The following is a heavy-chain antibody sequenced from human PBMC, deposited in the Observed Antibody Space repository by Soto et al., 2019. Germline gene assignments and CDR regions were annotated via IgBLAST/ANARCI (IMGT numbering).Heavy chain of an antibody. D-gene: IGHD3-3*01. CDR3: ARDSGFWSGYLGRDLYFDY. Sequence: PSETLSLTCTVSGGSISSGGYYWSWIRQHPGKGLEWIGYIYYSGSTYYNPSLKSRVTISVDTSKNQFSLKLSSVTAADTAVYYCARDSGFWSGYLGRDLYFDYWGQGTLVTVSS. V-gene: IGHV4-31*03. CDR1: GGSISSGGYY. CDR2: IYYSGST. J-gene: IGHJ4*02.